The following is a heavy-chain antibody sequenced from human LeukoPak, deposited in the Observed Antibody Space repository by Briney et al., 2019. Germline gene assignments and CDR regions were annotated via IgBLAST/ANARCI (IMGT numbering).Heavy chain of an antibody. Sequence: ASVKVSCKASGGSFSSYAISWVRQAAGQGLEWMGGIIPIFGTANYAQKFQGRVTITTDESTSTAYMELSSLRSEDTAVYYCARVHSSSWYFDYWGQGTLVTVSS. CDR1: GGSFSSYA. CDR2: IIPIFGTA. CDR3: ARVHSSSWYFDY. V-gene: IGHV1-69*05. D-gene: IGHD6-13*01. J-gene: IGHJ4*02.